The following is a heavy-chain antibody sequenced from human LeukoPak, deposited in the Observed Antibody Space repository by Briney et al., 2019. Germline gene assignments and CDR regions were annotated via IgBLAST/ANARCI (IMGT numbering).Heavy chain of an antibody. CDR1: GGTFSTYA. CDR2: VIPMFGTA. V-gene: IGHV1-69*06. CDR3: TRHYDSSGYPSLNYFDY. D-gene: IGHD3-22*01. Sequence: SVKVSCKASGGTFSTYAISWVRQTPGQGLEWMGRVIPMFGTADYAQKFQGRVTITADKSTSTAYMELSSLRSEDTAVYYCTRHYDSSGYPSLNYFDYWGQGTLVTVSS. J-gene: IGHJ4*02.